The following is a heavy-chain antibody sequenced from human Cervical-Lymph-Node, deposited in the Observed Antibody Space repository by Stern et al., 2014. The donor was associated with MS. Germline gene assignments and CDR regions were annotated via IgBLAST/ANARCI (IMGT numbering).Heavy chain of an antibody. V-gene: IGHV3-23*04. CDR2: ISDSGVYT. CDR3: AKDLGRGVVVVPLYGLDV. CDR1: GFTFSTYA. D-gene: IGHD2-2*01. J-gene: IGHJ6*02. Sequence: EVQLVQSGGGLVQPGGSLRLSCAASGFTFSTYAFSWVRQGPGKGLVLASSISDSGVYTYYADSVNGRFPISRDKSKSMLYLQMQSLRAEDTAVYHCAKDLGRGVVVVPLYGLDVWGQGTTVTLSS.